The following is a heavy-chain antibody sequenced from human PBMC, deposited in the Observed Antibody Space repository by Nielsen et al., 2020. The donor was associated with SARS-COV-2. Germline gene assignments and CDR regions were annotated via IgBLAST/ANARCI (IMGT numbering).Heavy chain of an antibody. J-gene: IGHJ6*04. V-gene: IGHV3-21*01. CDR1: GFTFSSYS. D-gene: IGHD3-3*01. Sequence: GGSLRLSCAASGFTFSSYSMNWVRQAPGKGLEWVSSISSSSSYIYYADSVKGRFTISRDNAKNSLYLQMNSLRAEDTAVYYCATPLLRFLEMDVWGKGTTVTVSS. CDR2: ISSSSSYI. CDR3: ATPLLRFLEMDV.